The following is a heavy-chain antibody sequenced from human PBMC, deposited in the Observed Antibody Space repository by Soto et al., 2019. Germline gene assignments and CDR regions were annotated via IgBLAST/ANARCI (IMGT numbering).Heavy chain of an antibody. CDR2: TYYRSKGYN. D-gene: IGHD1-26*01. V-gene: IGHV6-1*01. CDR3: VGGNYYFDD. J-gene: IGHJ4*02. CDR1: GDSVSSNRAA. Sequence: SQTLSLTCAISGDSVSSNRAAWNWIRQSPSRGLEWLGRTYYRSKGYNEYAVSVSGRITINPDTSKNQFSLQLNSVTPEDTAMYYCVGGNYYFDDWGQGTLVTVSS.